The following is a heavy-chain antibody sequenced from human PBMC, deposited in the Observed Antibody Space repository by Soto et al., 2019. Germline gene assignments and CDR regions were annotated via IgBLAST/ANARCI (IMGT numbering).Heavy chain of an antibody. J-gene: IGHJ6*02. D-gene: IGHD3-3*01. V-gene: IGHV3-33*01. Sequence: QVQLVESGGGVVQPGRSLRLSCAASGFTFSSYGMHWVRQAPGKGLEWVAVIWYDGSSKYYADSVKGRFTISRDNSKNTLYLQMNSLRAEDTAVYYCARGVHYDFGDVWGQGTTVTVSS. CDR3: ARGVHYDFGDV. CDR2: IWYDGSSK. CDR1: GFTFSSYG.